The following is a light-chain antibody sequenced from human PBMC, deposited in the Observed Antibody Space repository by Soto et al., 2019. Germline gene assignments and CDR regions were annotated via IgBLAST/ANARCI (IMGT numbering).Light chain of an antibody. CDR2: EVS. J-gene: IGLJ1*01. V-gene: IGLV2-14*01. CDR1: SIDIGGSKY. Sequence: QSVLTQSASLSGSPGQSITISCAGTSIDIGGSKYVSWYQQHPGKAPKLIIYEVSNRSSGVSNRFSGSKSGNTASLTISGLQAVDEADYYCTSYTSISLYVFGTGTKV. CDR3: TSYTSISLYV.